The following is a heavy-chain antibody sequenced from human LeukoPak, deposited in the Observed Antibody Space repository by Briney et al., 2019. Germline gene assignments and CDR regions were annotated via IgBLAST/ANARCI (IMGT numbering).Heavy chain of an antibody. Sequence: SETLSLTRTVSGGPISSYYWSWIRQPPGKGLEWIGYIYYSGSTNYNPSLKSRVTISVDTSKNQFSLKLSSVTAADTAVYYCARGWIQLWAPTIFNWFDPWGQGTLVTVSS. CDR2: IYYSGST. CDR3: ARGWIQLWAPTIFNWFDP. CDR1: GGPISSYY. V-gene: IGHV4-59*01. D-gene: IGHD5-18*01. J-gene: IGHJ5*02.